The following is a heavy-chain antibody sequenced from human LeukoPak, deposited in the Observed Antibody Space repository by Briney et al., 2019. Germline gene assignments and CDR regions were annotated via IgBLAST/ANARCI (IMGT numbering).Heavy chain of an antibody. V-gene: IGHV4-59*01. D-gene: IGHD3-22*01. CDR3: ARAQWYYDGTNYSPSGFDG. Sequence: SETLSLTCIVSGGSISKYYWSWIRQSPGKGLEWVGYIYDSGATTDYNPSLKNRVTISVDTSKNQFSLKVRSVTAADTAVYYCARAQWYYDGTNYSPSGFDGWGQGTLVTVSS. CDR2: IYDSGAT. CDR1: GGSISKYY. J-gene: IGHJ4*02.